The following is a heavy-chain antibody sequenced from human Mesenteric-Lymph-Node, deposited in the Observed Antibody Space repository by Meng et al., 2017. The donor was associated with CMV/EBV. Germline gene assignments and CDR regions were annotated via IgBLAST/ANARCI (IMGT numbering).Heavy chain of an antibody. CDR2: ISYDESNK. Sequence: GESLKISCAASGSTFSSDAMHWVRQAPGKGLEWVAVISYDESNKQYADSVKGRFIISRDNSKNTVSLQMNSLRADDSAVFYCAKADSGSDYFDYWGQGTLVTVSS. CDR1: GSTFSSDA. J-gene: IGHJ4*02. V-gene: IGHV3-30*04. D-gene: IGHD6-19*01. CDR3: AKADSGSDYFDY.